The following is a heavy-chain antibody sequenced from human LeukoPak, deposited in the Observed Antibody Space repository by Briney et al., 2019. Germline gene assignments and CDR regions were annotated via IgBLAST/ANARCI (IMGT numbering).Heavy chain of an antibody. D-gene: IGHD5-18*01. J-gene: IGHJ4*02. Sequence: GGSLRLSCAASGFTFDDYAMHWVRQAPGKGLEWVSGISWNSGSIDYADSVKGRFTISRDNAKNTLYLQMNSLRAEDTAVYYCAKDGGYSYATFDYWGQGTLVTVSS. CDR3: AKDGGYSYATFDY. CDR2: ISWNSGSI. CDR1: GFTFDDYA. V-gene: IGHV3-9*01.